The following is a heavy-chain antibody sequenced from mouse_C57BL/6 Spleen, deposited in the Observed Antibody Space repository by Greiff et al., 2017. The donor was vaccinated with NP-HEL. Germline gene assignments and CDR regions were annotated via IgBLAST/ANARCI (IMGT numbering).Heavy chain of an antibody. CDR2: IHPNSGST. J-gene: IGHJ4*01. Sequence: QVQLQQPGAELVKPGASVKLSCKASGYTFTSYWMHWVKQRPGQGLEWIGMIHPNSGSTNYNEKFKSKATLTVDKSSSTAYMQLSSLTSEDSAVYYCASGTTVVGYAMDYWGQVTSVTVSS. D-gene: IGHD1-1*01. V-gene: IGHV1-64*01. CDR1: GYTFTSYW. CDR3: ASGTTVVGYAMDY.